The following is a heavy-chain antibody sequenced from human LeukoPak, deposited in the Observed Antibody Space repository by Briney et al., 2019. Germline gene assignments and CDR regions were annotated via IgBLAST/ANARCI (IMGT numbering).Heavy chain of an antibody. CDR3: ARDPYYDFWSGYYPGWFDP. V-gene: IGHV1-2*02. J-gene: IGHJ5*02. D-gene: IGHD3-3*01. CDR2: INPNSGDT. CDR1: GYTFTGYY. Sequence: ASVKVSCKTSGYTFTGYYIHWVRQAPGQGLEWMGWINPNSGDTNYAQKFQGRVSMTRDMSTSTVYMELSSLRSEDTAVYYCARDPYYDFWSGYYPGWFDPWGQGTMVTVSS.